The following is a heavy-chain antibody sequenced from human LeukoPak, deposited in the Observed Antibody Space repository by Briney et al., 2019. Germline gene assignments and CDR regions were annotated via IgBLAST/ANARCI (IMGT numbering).Heavy chain of an antibody. CDR3: ARDRDYAFDY. V-gene: IGHV3-48*02. CDR1: GFTFSSYA. Sequence: GGSLRLSCVASGFTFSSYAMSWVRQAPGKGLEWISYIDSDTYGNTIYYPHTVKGRFTISRDNAKNSLYLQMDSLRDEDTAVYYCARDRDYAFDYWGRGTLVTVSS. J-gene: IGHJ4*02. CDR2: IDSDTYGNTI. D-gene: IGHD4-17*01.